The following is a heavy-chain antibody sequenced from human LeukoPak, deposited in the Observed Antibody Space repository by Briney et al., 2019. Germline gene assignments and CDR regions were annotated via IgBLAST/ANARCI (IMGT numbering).Heavy chain of an antibody. V-gene: IGHV1-24*01. J-gene: IGHJ4*02. CDR3: ATGSSGYYYFDY. CDR2: FDPEDGET. D-gene: IGHD3-22*01. CDR1: GYTLTELS. Sequence: ASVKVSCKVSGYTLTELSMHWVRQAPGKGLEWMGGFDPEDGETIYAQKFQGRVTMTEGTSTDTAYMELSSLGSEDTAVYYCATGSSGYYYFDYWGQGTLVTVSS.